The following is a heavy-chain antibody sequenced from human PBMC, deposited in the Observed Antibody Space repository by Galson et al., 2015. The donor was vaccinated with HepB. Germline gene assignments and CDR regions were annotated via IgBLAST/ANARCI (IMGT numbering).Heavy chain of an antibody. Sequence: SVKVSCKASGGTFSSYAISWVRQAPGQGLEWMGGIIPIFGTANYAQKFQGRVTITADESTSTAYMELSSLRSEDTAVYYCARDRDSGSYPYFDYWGQGTLVTVSS. V-gene: IGHV1-69*13. J-gene: IGHJ4*02. CDR3: ARDRDSGSYPYFDY. D-gene: IGHD1-26*01. CDR1: GGTFSSYA. CDR2: IIPIFGTA.